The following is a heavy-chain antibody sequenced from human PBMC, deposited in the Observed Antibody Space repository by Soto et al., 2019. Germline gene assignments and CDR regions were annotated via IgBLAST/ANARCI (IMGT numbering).Heavy chain of an antibody. CDR1: GLTFSSYG. D-gene: IGHD6-13*01. CDR3: AREAAAGQTYYFDY. V-gene: IGHV3-33*01. CDR2: ICYDGSNK. J-gene: IGHJ4*02. Sequence: GGSLRLSCAASGLTFSSYGMHWVRQAPGKGLEWVAVICYDGSNKYYADSVKGRFTISRDNSKNTLYLQMNSLRAEDTAVYYCAREAAAGQTYYFDYWGQGTLVTVSS.